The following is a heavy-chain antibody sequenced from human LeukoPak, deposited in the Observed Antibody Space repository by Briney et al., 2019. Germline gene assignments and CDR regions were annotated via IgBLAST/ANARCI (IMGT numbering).Heavy chain of an antibody. Sequence: SETLSLTCAVYGGSFSGYYWSWIRQPPGKGLEWIGEINHSGSTNYNPSLKSRVTISVDTSKNQFSLKLSSVTAADTAVYYCARRLHPFDYWGQGTLVTVSS. CDR2: INHSGST. V-gene: IGHV4-34*01. D-gene: IGHD4-11*01. CDR3: ARRLHPFDY. CDR1: GGSFSGYY. J-gene: IGHJ4*02.